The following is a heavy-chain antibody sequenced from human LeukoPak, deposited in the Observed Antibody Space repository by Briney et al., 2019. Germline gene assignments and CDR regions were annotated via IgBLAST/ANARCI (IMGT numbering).Heavy chain of an antibody. CDR3: ARDGPQWLAAFDF. J-gene: IGHJ4*02. Sequence: SETLSLTCSVSGDSISTYYWSWIRQPPGKELQWIGNTYRSGNTNYNPSLKSRVTMSVDTSKNRFFLRLSSVTAADTAVYYCARDGPQWLAAFDFWGQGALVTVSS. CDR2: TYRSGNT. V-gene: IGHV4-59*01. CDR1: GDSISTYY. D-gene: IGHD6-19*01.